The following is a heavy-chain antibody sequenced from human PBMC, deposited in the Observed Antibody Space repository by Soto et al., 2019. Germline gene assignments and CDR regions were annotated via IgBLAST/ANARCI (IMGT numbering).Heavy chain of an antibody. J-gene: IGHJ5*02. D-gene: IGHD1-1*01. Sequence: GESLKISCKGSGYGFTNYWIGWVRQMPGKGLEWMGTIYLGDSDTRYSPSFQGRVTISADKSISAAYLQWGSLKASDTAMYYCARANVWNEGFFAINSFEPWGQGTLVTVSS. CDR2: IYLGDSDT. CDR1: GYGFTNYW. V-gene: IGHV5-51*01. CDR3: ARANVWNEGFFAINSFEP.